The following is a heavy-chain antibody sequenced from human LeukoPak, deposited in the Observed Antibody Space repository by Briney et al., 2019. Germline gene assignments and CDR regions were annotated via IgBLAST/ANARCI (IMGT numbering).Heavy chain of an antibody. CDR2: IRSKANSYAT. CDR3: TRSITGITAHFDC. CDR1: GFTFSGST. Sequence: PGGSLRLSCAASGFTFSGSTMHWVRQASGKGLEWVGRIRSKANSYATAYAASVEGRFTISRDDSKNTAYLQMNSLKTEDTAMYYCTRSITGITAHFDCWGQGTLVTVSS. J-gene: IGHJ4*02. V-gene: IGHV3-73*01. D-gene: IGHD1-7*01.